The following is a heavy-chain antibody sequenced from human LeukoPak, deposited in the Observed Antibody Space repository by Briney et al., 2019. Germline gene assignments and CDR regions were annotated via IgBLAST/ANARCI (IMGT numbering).Heavy chain of an antibody. Sequence: GGSLRLSCAASGFTFSSYSMNWVRQAPGKGLEWVSSISSSSSYIYYADSVKGRFTISRDNAKNSLYLQMNSLRAEDTAVYYCARDLEVPAATYWTLKNYHYYGMDVWGQGTTVTVSS. CDR2: ISSSSSYI. J-gene: IGHJ6*02. CDR3: ARDLEVPAATYWTLKNYHYYGMDV. D-gene: IGHD2-2*01. V-gene: IGHV3-21*01. CDR1: GFTFSSYS.